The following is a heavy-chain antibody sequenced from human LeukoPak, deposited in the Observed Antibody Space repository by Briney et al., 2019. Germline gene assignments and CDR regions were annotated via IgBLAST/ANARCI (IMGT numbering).Heavy chain of an antibody. V-gene: IGHV4-34*01. D-gene: IGHD6-19*01. CDR3: ARHRFDTSGSRFDY. J-gene: IGHJ4*02. CDR2: INHSGST. Sequence: SETLSLTCAVYGGSFSGYYWSWIRQPPGKGLEWIGEINHSGSTNYNPSLKSRVTISVDTSKNQFSLKLSSVTAADTAVYYCARHRFDTSGSRFDYWGQGTLVTVSS. CDR1: GGSFSGYY.